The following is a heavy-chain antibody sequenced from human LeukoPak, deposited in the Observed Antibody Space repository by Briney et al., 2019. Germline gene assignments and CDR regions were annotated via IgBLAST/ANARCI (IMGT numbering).Heavy chain of an antibody. Sequence: HPGRSLRLSCAASGFTFRNYGMHWVRQAPGKGLEWVAVISIDGSEEYYADSVKGRFTISRDNSKNTLYLQMNSLRGDDTAVYYCANPQSRGYDYLDYWGQGTLVTVSS. CDR3: ANPQSRGYDYLDY. CDR1: GFTFRNYG. CDR2: ISIDGSEE. J-gene: IGHJ4*02. D-gene: IGHD5-12*01. V-gene: IGHV3-30*18.